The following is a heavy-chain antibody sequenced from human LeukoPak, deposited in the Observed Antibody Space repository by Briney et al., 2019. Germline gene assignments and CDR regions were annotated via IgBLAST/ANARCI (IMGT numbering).Heavy chain of an antibody. J-gene: IGHJ4*02. Sequence: GGSLRLSCAASGFTFSSYGMHWVRQAPGKGLEWVAFIRYDGSNKYYADSVKGRFTISRDNSKNTLYLQMNSLRAEDTAVYYCAKDLPPNPYSSGWSFDYWGQGTLVTVSS. CDR2: IRYDGSNK. CDR3: AKDLPPNPYSSGWSFDY. V-gene: IGHV3-30*02. CDR1: GFTFSSYG. D-gene: IGHD6-19*01.